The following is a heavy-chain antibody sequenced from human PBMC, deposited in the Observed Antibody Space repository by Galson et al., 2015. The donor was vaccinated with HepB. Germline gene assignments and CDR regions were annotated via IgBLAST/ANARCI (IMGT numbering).Heavy chain of an antibody. D-gene: IGHD3-10*01. V-gene: IGHV3-7*03. CDR2: IKQDGSEK. Sequence: SLRLSCAASGFTFSSYWMSWVRQAPGKGLEWVANIKQDGSEKYYVDSVKGRFTISRDNAKNSLYLQMNSLRAEDTAVYYCARDMVRGVRGAFLGYWGQGTLVTVSS. CDR1: GFTFSSYW. J-gene: IGHJ4*02. CDR3: ARDMVRGVRGAFLGY.